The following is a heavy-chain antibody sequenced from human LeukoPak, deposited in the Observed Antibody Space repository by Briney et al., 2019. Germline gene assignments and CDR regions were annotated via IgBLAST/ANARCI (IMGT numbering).Heavy chain of an antibody. D-gene: IGHD1-26*01. V-gene: IGHV4-31*03. CDR3: ARGGPRIVGRFDY. CDR1: GGSISSGGYY. Sequence: SEILSLTRTVSGGSISSGGYYWSWIRPHPGKGLEWIGYIYYSGSTYYNPSLKSRVTISVDTSQNQFSLKLSSVTAADTAVYYCARGGPRIVGRFDYWGQGTLVTVSS. CDR2: IYYSGST. J-gene: IGHJ4*02.